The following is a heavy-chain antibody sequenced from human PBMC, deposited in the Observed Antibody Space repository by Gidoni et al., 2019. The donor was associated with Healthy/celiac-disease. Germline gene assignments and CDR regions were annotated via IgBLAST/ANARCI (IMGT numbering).Heavy chain of an antibody. J-gene: IGHJ4*02. Sequence: QVQLVESGGGVVQPGRSLRLSCAASGFPFSSYAMHWVRQAPGKGLGWVAVISYDGSNKYYADSVKGRFTISRDNSKNTLYLQMNSLRAEDTAVYYCAREYDTKDCSSTSCPADYWGQGTLVTVSS. CDR1: GFPFSSYA. CDR3: AREYDTKDCSSTSCPADY. V-gene: IGHV3-30*04. CDR2: ISYDGSNK. D-gene: IGHD2-2*01.